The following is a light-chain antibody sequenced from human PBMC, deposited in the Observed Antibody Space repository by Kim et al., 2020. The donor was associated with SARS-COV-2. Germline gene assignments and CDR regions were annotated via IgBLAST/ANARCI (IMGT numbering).Light chain of an antibody. V-gene: IGLV1-44*01. CDR1: NSNIGHNS. Sequence: PGQSVTISCSGSNSNIGHNSVNWYQQVPGTAPRLLIYSDDLRPSGVPDRFSGSRSGPSASLAISGLQSEDEAVYYCASWDDSLNGVFGGGTKLTVL. J-gene: IGLJ3*02. CDR2: SDD. CDR3: ASWDDSLNGV.